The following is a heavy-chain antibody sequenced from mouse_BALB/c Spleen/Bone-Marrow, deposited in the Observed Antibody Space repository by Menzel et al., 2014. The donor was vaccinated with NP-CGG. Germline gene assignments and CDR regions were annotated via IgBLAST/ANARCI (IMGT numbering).Heavy chain of an antibody. CDR2: ISYSGST. Sequence: EVQLVESGPSLVKPSQTLSLTCSVTGDSITSSYWNWIRKFPGNKLEYMGYISYSGSTYYSPSLKSRISITRDTSKNQYYLQLNSVTTEDTATYYCATYDGYYFDYWGQGTTLTVSS. D-gene: IGHD2-3*01. CDR3: ATYDGYYFDY. CDR1: GDSITSSY. V-gene: IGHV3-8*02. J-gene: IGHJ2*01.